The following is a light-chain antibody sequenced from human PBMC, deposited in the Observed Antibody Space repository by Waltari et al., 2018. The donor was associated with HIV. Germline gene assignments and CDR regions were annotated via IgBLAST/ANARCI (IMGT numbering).Light chain of an antibody. CDR3: QQFNTYPQT. CDR2: HAS. CDR1: QAISSS. Sequence: AIQLTQSPSSLSASVGDSVTITCRASQAISSSLAWYQQKPGKAPNLLIYHASTLESGVPSRFSGSGSGADFTLTISSLQPEDSATYYCQQFNTYPQTFGQGTQLEIK. V-gene: IGKV1-13*02. J-gene: IGKJ5*01.